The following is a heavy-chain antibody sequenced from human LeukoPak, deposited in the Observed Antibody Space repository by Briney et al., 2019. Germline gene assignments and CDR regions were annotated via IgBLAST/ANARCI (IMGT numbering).Heavy chain of an antibody. V-gene: IGHV3-23*01. CDR3: AKDSTMDDFWSGYYTFGY. J-gene: IGHJ4*02. CDR1: GFTFSSYA. D-gene: IGHD3-3*01. CDR2: ISGSGGST. Sequence: GGSLRLSCAASGFTFSSYAMSWVRQAPGKGLEWVSAISGSGGSTYYADSVKGRFTISRDSSKNTLYLQMNSLRAEDTAVYYCAKDSTMDDFWSGYYTFGYWGQGTLVTVSS.